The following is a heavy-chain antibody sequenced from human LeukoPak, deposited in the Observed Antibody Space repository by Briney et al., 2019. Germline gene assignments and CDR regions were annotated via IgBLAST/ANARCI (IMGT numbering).Heavy chain of an antibody. V-gene: IGHV4-39*01. J-gene: IGHJ4*02. CDR2: IYNSET. CDR3: ARHRYFGGNFADS. D-gene: IGHD4-23*01. Sequence: SETLSLTCTVSGGSISSSSYRWGWIRQPPGNGLESIGSIYNSETSYNPSLKSRVTISVDTSKNWISLKLSSVTAADTAVYYCARHRYFGGNFADSWGQGILVTVSS. CDR1: GGSISSSSYR.